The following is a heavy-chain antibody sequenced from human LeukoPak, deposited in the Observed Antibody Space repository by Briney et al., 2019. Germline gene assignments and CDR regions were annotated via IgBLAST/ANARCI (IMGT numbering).Heavy chain of an antibody. Sequence: ALVKVSCKVSGYTLTELSMHWVRQAPGKGLEWMGGFDPEDGETIYAQKFQGRVTMTEDTSTDTAYMELSSLRSDDTAVYYCARDIVVVVAATPAFYYYGMDVWGQGTTVTVSS. CDR3: ARDIVVVVAATPAFYYYGMDV. CDR2: FDPEDGET. D-gene: IGHD2-15*01. J-gene: IGHJ6*02. V-gene: IGHV1-24*01. CDR1: GYTLTELS.